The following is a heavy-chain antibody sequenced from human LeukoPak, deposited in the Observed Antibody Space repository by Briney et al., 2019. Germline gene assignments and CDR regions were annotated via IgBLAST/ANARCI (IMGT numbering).Heavy chain of an antibody. CDR2: ISSSSSYI. CDR1: GFTFSSYS. V-gene: IGHV3-21*01. D-gene: IGHD5-18*01. J-gene: IGHJ6*03. Sequence: GGSLRLSCAASGFTFSSYSMNWVRQAPGKGLEWVSSISSSSSYIYSADSVKGRYTISRDNAKNSLYLQMNSLRVEDTAVYYCARTTEGGYTYDYFYYYYMDVWGKGTTVTISS. CDR3: ARTTEGGYTYDYFYYYYMDV.